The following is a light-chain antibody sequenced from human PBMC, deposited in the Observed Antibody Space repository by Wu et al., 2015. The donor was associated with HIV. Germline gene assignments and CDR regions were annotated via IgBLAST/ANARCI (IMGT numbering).Light chain of an antibody. CDR3: QKYNTAPWT. V-gene: IGKV1-5*03. Sequence: DIQMTQSPSTLSASVGDRVTITCRASQSISSWLAWYQQKPGKAPKLMIHKASSLQSGVPSRFSGSGSGTEFALTISSLQPDDFATYYCQKYNTAPWTFGQGTKVEMK. J-gene: IGKJ1*01. CDR1: QSISSW. CDR2: KAS.